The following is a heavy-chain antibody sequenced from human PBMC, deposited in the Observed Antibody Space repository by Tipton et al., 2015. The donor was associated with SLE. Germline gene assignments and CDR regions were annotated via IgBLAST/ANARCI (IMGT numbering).Heavy chain of an antibody. D-gene: IGHD7-27*01. CDR1: GGSFSGYY. Sequence: LRLSCAVYGGSFSGYYWSWICQPPGKGLEWIGEINHSGSTNYNPSLKSRVTISVDTSKNQFSLKLRSLTAADPAVYYCAGPPPELGYFDYGGQGTLVTVSS. V-gene: IGHV4-34*01. CDR3: AGPPPELGYFDY. CDR2: INHSGST. J-gene: IGHJ4*02.